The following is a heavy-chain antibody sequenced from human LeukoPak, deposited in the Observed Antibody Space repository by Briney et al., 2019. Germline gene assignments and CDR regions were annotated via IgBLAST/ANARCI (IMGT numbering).Heavy chain of an antibody. J-gene: IGHJ5*02. CDR1: GYTFTSYG. D-gene: IGHD3-9*01. V-gene: IGHV1-18*01. CDR3: ARDKYYDILTGYYRNNWFDP. Sequence: ASVKVSCKASGYTFTSYGISWVRQAPGQGLEWMGWISAYNGNTNYAQKLQGRVTMTTDTSTSTAYMELRSLRSDDTAVYHCARDKYYDILTGYYRNNWFDPWGQGTLVTVSS. CDR2: ISAYNGNT.